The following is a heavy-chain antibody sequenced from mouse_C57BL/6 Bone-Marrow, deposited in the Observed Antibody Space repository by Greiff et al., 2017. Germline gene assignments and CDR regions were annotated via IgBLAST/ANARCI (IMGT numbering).Heavy chain of an antibody. CDR1: GYSITSGYY. V-gene: IGHV3-6*01. D-gene: IGHD2-4*01. J-gene: IGHJ2*01. CDR2: ISYDGSN. CDR3: ARSYYDYDGGFDY. Sequence: EVQLKESGPGLVKPSQSLSLTCSVTGYSITSGYYWNWIRQFPGNQLEWMGYISYDGSNNYNPSLKNRISITRDTSKNHFFLKLNSVSTEDTATYYCARSYYDYDGGFDYWGQGTTLTVSS.